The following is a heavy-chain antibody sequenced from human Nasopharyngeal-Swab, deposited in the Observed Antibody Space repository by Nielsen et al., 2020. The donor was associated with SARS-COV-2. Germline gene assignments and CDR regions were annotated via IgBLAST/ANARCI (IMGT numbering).Heavy chain of an antibody. J-gene: IGHJ6*03. V-gene: IGHV4-59*01. CDR3: ARTIGASRGYSYGSYYYMDV. D-gene: IGHD5-18*01. CDR1: GGSISSYY. CDR2: IYYSGST. Sequence: SETLSLTCTVSGGSISSYYWSWIRQPPGKGLEWIGYIYYSGSTNYNPSLKSRVTISVDTSKNQFSLELSSVTAADTAVYYCARTIGASRGYSYGSYYYMDVWGKGTTVTVSS.